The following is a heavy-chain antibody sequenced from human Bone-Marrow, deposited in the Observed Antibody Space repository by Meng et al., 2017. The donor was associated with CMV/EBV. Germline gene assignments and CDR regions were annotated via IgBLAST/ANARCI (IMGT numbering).Heavy chain of an antibody. CDR1: GFTFSSYG. Sequence: GGFLRLSCAASGFTFSSYGMHWVRQAPGKGLEWVAVIWYDGSNKYYADSVKGRFTISRDNSKNTLYLQMNSLRAEDTAVYYCAKDLGCSSTSCWGYYYYGMDVWGQGTTVTVSS. J-gene: IGHJ6*02. D-gene: IGHD2-2*01. CDR3: AKDLGCSSTSCWGYYYYGMDV. V-gene: IGHV3-33*06. CDR2: IWYDGSNK.